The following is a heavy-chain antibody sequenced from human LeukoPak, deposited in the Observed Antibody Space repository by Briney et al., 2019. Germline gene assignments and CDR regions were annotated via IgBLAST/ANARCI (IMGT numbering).Heavy chain of an antibody. Sequence: GASEKLSCKASAGTFSSSAIRWVGEALAQGLECMGGIIPIFGRAIYAQKLQGRVRVTTDVSTSSAYMHHTILRCQATAVYYCARGYCSGGSCERMPLDYWGQGTLVTVSS. J-gene: IGHJ4*02. V-gene: IGHV1-69*05. D-gene: IGHD2-15*01. CDR3: ARGYCSGGSCERMPLDY. CDR2: IIPIFGRA. CDR1: AGTFSSSA.